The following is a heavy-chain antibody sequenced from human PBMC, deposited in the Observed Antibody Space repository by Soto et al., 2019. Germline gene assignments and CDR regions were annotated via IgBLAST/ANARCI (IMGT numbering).Heavy chain of an antibody. CDR3: ASHYRGIFGVVIYFDY. D-gene: IGHD3-3*01. CDR2: IYYSGST. V-gene: IGHV4-39*01. CDR1: GGSISSSSYY. J-gene: IGHJ4*02. Sequence: PSETLSLTCTVSGGSISSSSYYWGWIRQPPGKGLEWIGSIYYSGSTYYNPSLKSRVTISVDTSKNQFSLKLSSVTAADTAVYYCASHYRGIFGVVIYFDYWGQGTLVTVSS.